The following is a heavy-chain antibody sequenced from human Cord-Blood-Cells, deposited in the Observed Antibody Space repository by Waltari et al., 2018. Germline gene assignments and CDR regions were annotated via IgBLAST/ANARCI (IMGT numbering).Heavy chain of an antibody. CDR3: ARLRVYYDSSGFDY. Sequence: EVQLVQSGAEVKKAGESRKICRKGSGSSFTSSWIGWLRHMPGNGLEWMGIIYPGDSETRYSPSFQGQVTISADKSISTAYLQWSSLKASDTAMYYCARLRVYYDSSGFDYWGQGTLVTVSS. CDR1: GSSFTSSW. D-gene: IGHD3-22*01. V-gene: IGHV5-51*01. J-gene: IGHJ4*02. CDR2: IYPGDSET.